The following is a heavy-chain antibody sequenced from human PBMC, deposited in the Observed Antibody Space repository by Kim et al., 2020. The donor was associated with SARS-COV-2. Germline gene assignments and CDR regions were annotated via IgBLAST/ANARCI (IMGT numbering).Heavy chain of an antibody. V-gene: IGHV3-48*03. CDR1: GFTFSSYE. CDR3: ARVFIYKDIAGVDY. J-gene: IGHJ4*02. CDR2: ISSSGSTI. Sequence: GGSLRLSCAASGFTFSSYEMNWVRQAPGKGLEWVSYISSSGSTIYYADSVKGRFTISRDNAKNSLYLQMNSLRAEDTAVYYCARVFIYKDIAGVDYWGQGTLVTVSS. D-gene: IGHD5-12*01.